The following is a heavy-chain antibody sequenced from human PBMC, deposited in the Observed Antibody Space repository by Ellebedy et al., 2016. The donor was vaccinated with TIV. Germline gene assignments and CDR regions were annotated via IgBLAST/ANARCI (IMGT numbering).Heavy chain of an antibody. J-gene: IGHJ4*02. CDR2: INAGNGNT. CDR1: GYTFTSHI. CDR3: ARDPEGAYYYGSGKFDY. Sequence: ASVKVSXXASGYTFTSHIINWVRQAPGQRLEWLGWINAGNGNTKYSPKFQGRVTITRDTSASTVYMEMSSLRSEDTAVFYCARDPEGAYYYGSGKFDYWGQGTLVTVSS. V-gene: IGHV1-3*01. D-gene: IGHD3-10*01.